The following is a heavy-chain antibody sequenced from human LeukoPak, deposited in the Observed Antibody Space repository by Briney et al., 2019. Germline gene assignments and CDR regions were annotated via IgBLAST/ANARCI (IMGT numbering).Heavy chain of an antibody. CDR2: ISSSSSYI. Sequence: GGSLRLSCAASGFTFSSYIMNWVRQAPGKGLEWVSSISSSSSYIYYADSVKGRFTISRDNAKNSLYLQMNSLRAEDTAVYYCARTGGDFWSISDYWGQGTLVTVSS. V-gene: IGHV3-21*01. J-gene: IGHJ4*02. CDR1: GFTFSSYI. CDR3: ARTGGDFWSISDY. D-gene: IGHD3-3*01.